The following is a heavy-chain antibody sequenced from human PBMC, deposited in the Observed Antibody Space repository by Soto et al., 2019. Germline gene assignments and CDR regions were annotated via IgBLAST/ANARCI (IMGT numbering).Heavy chain of an antibody. CDR2: STYTGDTP. CDR1: GFAFRDST. J-gene: IGHJ5*02. Sequence: GGSLSLSCSASGFAFRDSTMHWVRQAPGRGLEQLGTSTYTGDTPYYADSVKGRFTISRDNSQSTLYFQMSSLRPEDTGVYFCVKDYSLDLWGQGTAVTVSS. V-gene: IGHV3-64D*06. CDR3: VKDYSLDL. D-gene: IGHD1-26*01.